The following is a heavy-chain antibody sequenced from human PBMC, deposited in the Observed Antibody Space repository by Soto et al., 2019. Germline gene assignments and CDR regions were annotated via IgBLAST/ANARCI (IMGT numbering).Heavy chain of an antibody. D-gene: IGHD6-13*01. CDR2: IYHSGST. CDR3: ARVFLAAAGNYYYYGMDV. Sequence: SETLSPTSDDSCGSISSSNWWSGVRQPPRKGLEWIGEIYHSGSTNYNPSLTSRVTISVDKSKNQFSLKLSSVTAADTAVYYCARVFLAAAGNYYYYGMDVWGQGTTVTVSS. V-gene: IGHV4-4*02. CDR1: CGSISSSNW. J-gene: IGHJ6*02.